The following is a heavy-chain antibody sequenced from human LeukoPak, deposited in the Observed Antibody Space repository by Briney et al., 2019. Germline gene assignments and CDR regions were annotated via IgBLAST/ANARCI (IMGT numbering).Heavy chain of an antibody. Sequence: ASVKVSCKASGYTFTSYDINWVRQATGQGLEWMGWMNPNSGNTGYAQKFQGRVTMATDTSISTAYMELSSLTSEDTAVYYCARGGVYCSGGSCPYYFDYWGQGTLVTVSS. D-gene: IGHD2-15*01. CDR3: ARGGVYCSGGSCPYYFDY. V-gene: IGHV1-8*01. CDR2: MNPNSGNT. CDR1: GYTFTSYD. J-gene: IGHJ4*02.